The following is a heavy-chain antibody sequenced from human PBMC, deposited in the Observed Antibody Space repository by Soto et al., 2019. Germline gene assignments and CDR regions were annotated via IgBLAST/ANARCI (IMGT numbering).Heavy chain of an antibody. CDR3: ARDSCSSTSCYFREYNWFDP. Sequence: SVKVSCKASGGTFSSYAISWVRQAPGQGLEWMGGIIPIFGTANYAQKFQGRVTITADESTSTAYMELSSLRSEDTAVYYCARDSCSSTSCYFREYNWFDPWGQGTLVTVSS. D-gene: IGHD2-2*01. CDR1: GGTFSSYA. V-gene: IGHV1-69*13. J-gene: IGHJ5*02. CDR2: IIPIFGTA.